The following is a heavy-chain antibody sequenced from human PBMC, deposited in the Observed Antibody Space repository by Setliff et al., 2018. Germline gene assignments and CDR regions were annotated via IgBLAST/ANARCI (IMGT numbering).Heavy chain of an antibody. CDR2: INHSGST. CDR3: ARYYDSSGYYDADFDY. V-gene: IGHV4-34*01. Sequence: PSETLSLTCAVYGGSFSGYYWSWIRQPPGKGREWIGEINHSGSTNYNPSLKSRVTISVDTSKNQFSLKLSSVTAADTAVYYCARYYDSSGYYDADFDYWGQGTLVTVSS. D-gene: IGHD3-22*01. J-gene: IGHJ4*02. CDR1: GGSFSGYY.